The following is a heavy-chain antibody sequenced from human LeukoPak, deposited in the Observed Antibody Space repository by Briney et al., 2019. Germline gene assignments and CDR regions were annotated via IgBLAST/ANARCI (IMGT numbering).Heavy chain of an antibody. J-gene: IGHJ5*02. CDR2: MYYSGSN. Sequence: ESLSLTRALPVGSLCGYNGRSGSAPPGRGGGWGWYMYYSGSNNYNPSLKSRGTISVDTSKNQFSLKLSSVTAADTAVYYCARQGANGDYEFGNWFDPWGQGTLVTVSS. V-gene: IGHV4-59*08. CDR3: ARQGANGDYEFGNWFDP. CDR1: VGSLCGYN. D-gene: IGHD4-17*01.